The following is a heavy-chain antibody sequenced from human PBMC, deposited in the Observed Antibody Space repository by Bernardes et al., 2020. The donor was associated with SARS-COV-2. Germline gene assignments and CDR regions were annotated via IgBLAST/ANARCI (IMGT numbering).Heavy chain of an antibody. J-gene: IGHJ3*02. CDR3: ARVSRGGYERGPLNI. CDR2: IWYDGSNK. V-gene: IGHV3-33*01. CDR1: GFSFRSYG. D-gene: IGHD1-26*01. Sequence: GGSLRLSCAASGFSFRSYGMHWVRQAPGRGLEWVAVIWYDGSNKNYADSVKGRFSISRDNSGNTLYLQMNSLRAEDTAIYYCARVSRGGYERGPLNIWGQGTLVTVSS.